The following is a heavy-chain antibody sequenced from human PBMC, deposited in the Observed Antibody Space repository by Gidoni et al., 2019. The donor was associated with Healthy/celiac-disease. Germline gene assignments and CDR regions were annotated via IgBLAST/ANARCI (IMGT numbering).Heavy chain of an antibody. CDR2: ISGSGGST. CDR3: AKSCSSSWG. Sequence: VQLLESGGGLVQPGGSLRLSCAASGFPVSSYAMSWVRKAPGKGLEWVSAISGSGGSTYYADSVTGRCTISRDISKTTLYLHMNSLRAEDTAVYYCAKSCSSSWGWGQGTLVTVSS. V-gene: IGHV3-23*01. J-gene: IGHJ4*02. CDR1: GFPVSSYA. D-gene: IGHD6-13*01.